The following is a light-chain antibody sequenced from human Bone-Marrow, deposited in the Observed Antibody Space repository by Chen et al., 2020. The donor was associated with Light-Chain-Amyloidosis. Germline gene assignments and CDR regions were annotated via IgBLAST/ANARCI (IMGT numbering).Light chain of an antibody. CDR1: NIGSTS. J-gene: IGLJ3*02. V-gene: IGLV3-21*02. Sequence: SYVLTQPSSVSVAPGQTATIACGGNNIGSTSVNWYQKTPGQAPLLVVYDDSDRPSGIPERLSGSNSGNTATLTISRVEAVDEADYYCPVWDRSSDRPVFGGGTKLTVL. CDR3: PVWDRSSDRPV. CDR2: DDS.